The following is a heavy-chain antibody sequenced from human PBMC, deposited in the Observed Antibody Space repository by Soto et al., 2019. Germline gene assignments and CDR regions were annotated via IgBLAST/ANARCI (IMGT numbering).Heavy chain of an antibody. D-gene: IGHD6-19*01. J-gene: IGHJ4*02. CDR3: AKDEGSRWYDDYFDF. CDR1: RLTLSSNG. CDR2: ISYDGSNK. V-gene: IGHV3-30*18. Sequence: PGGTLRLSCAASRLTLSSNGMPWVRQGPGKGLEWVAVISYDGSNKYYADSVKGRFTISRDNSKNTLYLQMNSLRAEDTAVYYCAKDEGSRWYDDYFDFRCQGTLVTVSS.